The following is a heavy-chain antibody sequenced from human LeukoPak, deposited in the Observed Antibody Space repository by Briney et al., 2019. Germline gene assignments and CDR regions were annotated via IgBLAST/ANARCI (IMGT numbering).Heavy chain of an antibody. CDR1: GFTFSNAW. V-gene: IGHV3-15*01. J-gene: IGHJ4*02. CDR2: IKSKTDGGTT. CDR3: TTDPTYYDILTGYYSGPDY. D-gene: IGHD3-9*01. Sequence: GGSLRLSCAASGFTFSNAWMSWVRQAPGKGLEWVGRIKSKTDGGTTDYAAPVKGRFTISRDDSKNTLYLQMNSLKTEDTAVYYCTTDPTYYDILTGYYSGPDYWGQGTLDTVSS.